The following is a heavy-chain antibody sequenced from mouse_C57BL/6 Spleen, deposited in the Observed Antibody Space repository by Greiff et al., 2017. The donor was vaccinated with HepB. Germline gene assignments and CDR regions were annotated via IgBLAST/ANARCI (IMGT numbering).Heavy chain of an antibody. CDR2: ISGGGGNT. CDR3: ARRGYYGSSYDWYFEV. J-gene: IGHJ1*03. Sequence: EVKLQESGGGLVKPGGSLKLSCAASGFTFSSYTMSWVRQTPEKSLEWVATISGGGGNTYYPDSVKGRFTISRDNAKNTLYLQMSSLRSEDTALYYCARRGYYGSSYDWYFEVWGTGTTVTVSS. D-gene: IGHD1-1*01. CDR1: GFTFSSYT. V-gene: IGHV5-9*01.